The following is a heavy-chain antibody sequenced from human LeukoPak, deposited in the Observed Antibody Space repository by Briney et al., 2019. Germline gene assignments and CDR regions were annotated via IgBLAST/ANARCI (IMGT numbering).Heavy chain of an antibody. CDR1: GFTFSSSA. CDR2: ISGSGGSI. D-gene: IGHD1-1*01. J-gene: IGHJ4*02. CDR3: TKWNGYASD. Sequence: PGGSLRLSCAASGFTFSSSAMSWVRQAPGKGLEWVSSISGSGGSIYYADSVKGRFTISRDTSKNTVYLQMNSPRAEDTAVYYCTKWNGYASDWGQGTLVTVSA. V-gene: IGHV3-23*01.